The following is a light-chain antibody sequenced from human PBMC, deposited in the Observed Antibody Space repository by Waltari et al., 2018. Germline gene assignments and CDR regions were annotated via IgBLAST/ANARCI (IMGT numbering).Light chain of an antibody. Sequence: QSALTQPASVSGSPGQSITISCTGTTSTFGSYALVSWYQQHPDKAPKLMVYEGTKRPPGISTRFSGAKSGNTASLTISGLQAEDEADYYCCSYAGNTVWVFGGGTKVTVL. CDR2: EGT. CDR1: TSTFGSYAL. CDR3: CSYAGNTVWV. J-gene: IGLJ3*02. V-gene: IGLV2-23*01.